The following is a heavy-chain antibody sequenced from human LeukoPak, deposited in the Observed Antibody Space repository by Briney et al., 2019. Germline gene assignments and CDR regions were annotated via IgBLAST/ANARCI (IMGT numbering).Heavy chain of an antibody. Sequence: SETLSLTCTVSGGSISSGGYYWSWIRQPPGKGLEWIGYIYHSGSTYYNPSLKSRVTISVDRSKNQFSLKLSSVTAADTAVYYCASVLMVRGVSDAFDIWGQGTMVTVSS. D-gene: IGHD3-10*01. J-gene: IGHJ3*02. CDR2: IYHSGST. CDR3: ASVLMVRGVSDAFDI. CDR1: GGSISSGGYY. V-gene: IGHV4-30-2*01.